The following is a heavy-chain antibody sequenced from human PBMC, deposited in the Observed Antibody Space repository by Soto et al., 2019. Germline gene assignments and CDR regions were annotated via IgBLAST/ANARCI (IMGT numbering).Heavy chain of an antibody. Sequence: GGSLRLSCAASGFAFNSYAMSWVRQAPGKGLEWVSAIGGGGSTYYADSVKGRFTISRDNSKNTLFLQMNSLRAEDTAVYYCAKDSSWVIMTLDYWGQGTLVTVSS. D-gene: IGHD3-3*01. V-gene: IGHV3-23*01. J-gene: IGHJ4*02. CDR3: AKDSSWVIMTLDY. CDR2: IGGGGST. CDR1: GFAFNSYA.